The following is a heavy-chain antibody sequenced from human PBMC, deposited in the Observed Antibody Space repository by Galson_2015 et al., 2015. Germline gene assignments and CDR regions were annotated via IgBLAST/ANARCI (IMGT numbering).Heavy chain of an antibody. V-gene: IGHV3-9*01. J-gene: IGHJ4*02. CDR3: VKDRYSSCWYSCFDH. CDR1: GFIFDNYG. D-gene: IGHD6-19*01. Sequence: SMRLSCAASGFIFDNYGMNWVRHAPGKGLEWVCAISWSHDSIVYADSMKGRFTISRDNAKNSLYLQMKSLRAEDTALYYCVKDRYSSCWYSCFDHWGQGTLVTVSS. CDR2: ISWSHDSI.